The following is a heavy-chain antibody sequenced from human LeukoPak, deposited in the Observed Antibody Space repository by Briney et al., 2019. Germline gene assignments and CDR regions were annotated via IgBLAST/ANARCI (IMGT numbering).Heavy chain of an antibody. D-gene: IGHD5-18*01. V-gene: IGHV3-74*01. Sequence: GGSLRLSCAASGVVFSNYWMHWVRQAPGKGLVWVSRINRDGSSTSYADSVKGRFTISRDNAKNTLYLQMNSLRAEDTAVYYCARGGGYSYGSFDYWGQGTLVTVSS. CDR1: GVVFSNYW. CDR2: INRDGSST. CDR3: ARGGGYSYGSFDY. J-gene: IGHJ4*02.